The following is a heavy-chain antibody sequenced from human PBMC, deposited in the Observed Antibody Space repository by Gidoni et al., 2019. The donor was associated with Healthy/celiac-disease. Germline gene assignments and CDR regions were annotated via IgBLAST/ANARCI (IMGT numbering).Heavy chain of an antibody. V-gene: IGHV1-18*01. CDR2: ISAYNGNT. J-gene: IGHJ6*02. CDR3: ASRETYSSGPTDGMDV. D-gene: IGHD6-19*01. Sequence: VQLVQSGAEVKKPGASAKVSCKASGYTFTSYGISWVRQAPGQGLEWMVWISAYNGNTNYAQKLQGRVTMTTDTSTSTAYMELRSLRSDYTAVYYCASRETYSSGPTDGMDVWGQGTTVTVSS. CDR1: GYTFTSYG.